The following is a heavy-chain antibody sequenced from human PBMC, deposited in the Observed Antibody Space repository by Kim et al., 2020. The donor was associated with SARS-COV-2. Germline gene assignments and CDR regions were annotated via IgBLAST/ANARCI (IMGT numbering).Heavy chain of an antibody. J-gene: IGHJ6*02. Sequence: TNYNPPLKSRGNMSVDTSKSQFSLMLSSVIAADTAVYYCARGSSGQYGMDVWGQGITVIVSS. CDR3: ARGSSGQYGMDV. V-gene: IGHV4-4*07. D-gene: IGHD6-6*01. CDR2: T.